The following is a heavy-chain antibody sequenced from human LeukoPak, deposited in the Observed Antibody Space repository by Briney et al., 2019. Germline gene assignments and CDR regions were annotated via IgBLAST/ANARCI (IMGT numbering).Heavy chain of an antibody. CDR2: INPSGGST. D-gene: IGHD3-22*01. CDR1: GYTFTSYY. V-gene: IGHV1-46*01. J-gene: IGHJ3*02. Sequence: GASVKVSCKASGYTFTSYYMHWVRQAPGQGLEWMGIINPSGGSTSYAQKFQGRVTMTRDMSTSTVYMELSSLRSEDTAVYYCARDQKNPYYYDSSGYYFQWTDAFDIWGQGTMVTVSS. CDR3: ARDQKNPYYYDSSGYYFQWTDAFDI.